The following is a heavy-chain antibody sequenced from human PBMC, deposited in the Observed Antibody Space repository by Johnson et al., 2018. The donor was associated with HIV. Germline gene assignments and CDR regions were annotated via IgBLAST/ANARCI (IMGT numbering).Heavy chain of an antibody. Sequence: VQLVESGGGVVQPGGSLRLSCAASGFTFSTYGMHWVRQAPGKGLEWVAFIRYDGSNKYYADSVKGRFTISRDNSKNTLYLQMNSLRAEDTAVYYCAKDLSDSSGYHDAFGIWGQGTMVTVSS. CDR2: IRYDGSNK. D-gene: IGHD3-22*01. V-gene: IGHV3-30*02. CDR1: GFTFSTYG. CDR3: AKDLSDSSGYHDAFGI. J-gene: IGHJ3*02.